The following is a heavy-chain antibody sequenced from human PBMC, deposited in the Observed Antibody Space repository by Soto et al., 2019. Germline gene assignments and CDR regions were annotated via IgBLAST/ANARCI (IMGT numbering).Heavy chain of an antibody. CDR3: AKALGELSPESYDY. D-gene: IGHD3-16*02. J-gene: IGHJ4*02. V-gene: IGHV3-30*18. CDR1: GFTFSYYA. CDR2: ISYDGSEQ. Sequence: QVQLVESGGGVVQPGRSLRLSCAASGFTFSYYAMHWVRQAPGKGLEWVAVISYDGSEQYYADSVKGRFTISRDNSKNTLSLQMNSLRADDTAVYYCAKALGELSPESYDYWGQGTLITVSS.